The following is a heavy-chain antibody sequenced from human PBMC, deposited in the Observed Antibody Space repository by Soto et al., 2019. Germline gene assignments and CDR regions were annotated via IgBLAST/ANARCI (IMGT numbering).Heavy chain of an antibody. CDR1: GSAFTHAE. Sequence: SVRVSREACGSAFTHAETRCGGPTPVQLLEWMGIINPSGGHTNYAQKFQGRVTMTRDTSTSIVYMEMSSLRSEDTAMYYCAKVHTVNYYDSSGYPSYFDYWGQGTLV. D-gene: IGHD3-22*01. CDR2: INPSGGHT. V-gene: IGHV1-46*01. J-gene: IGHJ4*02. CDR3: AKVHTVNYYDSSGYPSYFDY.